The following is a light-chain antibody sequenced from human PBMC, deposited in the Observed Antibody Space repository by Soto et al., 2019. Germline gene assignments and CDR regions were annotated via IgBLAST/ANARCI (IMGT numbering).Light chain of an antibody. CDR1: SSDVGGYDH. Sequence: QSVLTQPASVSGSPGQSITISCTGTSSDVGGYDHVSWYQQHPGKAPKLIIYDVIVRPSEISPRFSGSKSDNTASLAVSGLQPEDEADYYCSSYTNKDTLLFGGGTKLTVL. CDR2: DVI. J-gene: IGLJ3*02. V-gene: IGLV2-14*03. CDR3: SSYTNKDTLL.